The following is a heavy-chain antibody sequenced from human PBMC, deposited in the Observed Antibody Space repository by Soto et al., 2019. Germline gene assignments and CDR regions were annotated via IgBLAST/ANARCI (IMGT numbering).Heavy chain of an antibody. CDR3: ARVGNNYSSSWYVRKPYYYYYYMDV. D-gene: IGHD6-13*01. V-gene: IGHV1-46*01. J-gene: IGHJ6*03. Sequence: ASVKVSCKASGYTFTSYYMHWVRQAPGQGLEWMGIINPSGGSTSYAQKFQGRVTMTRDTSTSTVYMELSSLRSEDTAVYYCARVGNNYSSSWYVRKPYYYYYYMDVWGKGTTVTVSS. CDR1: GYTFTSYY. CDR2: INPSGGST.